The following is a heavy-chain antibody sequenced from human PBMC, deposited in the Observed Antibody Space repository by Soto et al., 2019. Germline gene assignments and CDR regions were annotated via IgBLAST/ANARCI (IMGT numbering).Heavy chain of an antibody. V-gene: IGHV4-61*01. CDR3: ARWSLVTTVIGGNYYGMDV. Sequence: SETLSLTCTVSGGSVSSGSFYWSWIRQPAGKGLEWIGYIYYSGSTSYNPSLKSPVTISVDTSKNQFSLKLTSVTAADTAVYYCARWSLVTTVIGGNYYGMDVWGQGTTVTVSS. J-gene: IGHJ6*02. CDR1: GGSVSSGSFY. CDR2: IYYSGST. D-gene: IGHD4-17*01.